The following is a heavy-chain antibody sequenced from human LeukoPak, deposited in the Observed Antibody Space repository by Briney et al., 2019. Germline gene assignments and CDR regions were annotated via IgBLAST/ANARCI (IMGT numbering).Heavy chain of an antibody. V-gene: IGHV4-59*01. Sequence: SETLSLTCTVSGGSISSYYWSWIRQPPGKGLEWIGYFYYSGSTNYNPSLKSRVTISVDTSKNQLSLKLSSVTAADTAVYYCARGLGGSSGCFGYWGQGTLVTVSS. CDR1: GGSISSYY. J-gene: IGHJ4*02. CDR2: FYYSGST. CDR3: ARGLGGSSGCFGY. D-gene: IGHD6-19*01.